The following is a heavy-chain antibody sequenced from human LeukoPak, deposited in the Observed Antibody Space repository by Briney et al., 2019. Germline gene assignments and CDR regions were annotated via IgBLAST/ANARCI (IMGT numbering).Heavy chain of an antibody. CDR3: AREHPYTPDY. CDR1: GFTFSNYL. Sequence: GGSLRLSCAASGFTFSNYLMHWVRQAPGKGLEFVSRINTDGTSTIYADYVRGRFNISRDNAKNTVYLKMNSLRAEDTAVFYCAREHPYTPDYWGQGTLVTVSS. J-gene: IGHJ4*02. V-gene: IGHV3-74*01. CDR2: INTDGTST. D-gene: IGHD2-15*01.